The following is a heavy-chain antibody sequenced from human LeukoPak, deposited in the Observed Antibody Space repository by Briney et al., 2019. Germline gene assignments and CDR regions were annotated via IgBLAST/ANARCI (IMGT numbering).Heavy chain of an antibody. CDR3: AKDMGDTNGWSDS. J-gene: IGHJ5*01. V-gene: IGHV3-23*01. CDR2: ISGCGGRT. D-gene: IGHD3-16*01. Sequence: GGSLRLSCAASRFTFSSYAMTWVRQAPGKGLEGVSAISGCGGRTYYADAVKGRFTISRDNSQNTLYLQMNSLRAEDTAVYKCAKDMGDTNGWSDSWGQGTLVSVPS. CDR1: RFTFSSYA.